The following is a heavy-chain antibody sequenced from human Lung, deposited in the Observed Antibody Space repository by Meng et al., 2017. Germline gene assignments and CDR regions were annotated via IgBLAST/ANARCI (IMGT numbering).Heavy chain of an antibody. Sequence: SVTVSCMASGYSFNGYGICWVRQAPGQGLEWMGWISAYNGHTDYAQNLQGRVTMTTDTSKRTAYMELRSLRSDDTAMYYCAREGNPVFYFDFWGQGTLVTVSS. V-gene: IGHV1-18*01. CDR1: GYSFNGYG. CDR3: AREGNPVFYFDF. CDR2: ISAYNGHT. J-gene: IGHJ4*02.